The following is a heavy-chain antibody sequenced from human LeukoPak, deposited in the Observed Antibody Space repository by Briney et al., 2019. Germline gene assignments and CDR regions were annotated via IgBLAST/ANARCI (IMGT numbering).Heavy chain of an antibody. CDR3: ARGKTGGLDY. J-gene: IGHJ4*02. CDR2: TNSDGSST. V-gene: IGHV3-74*01. D-gene: IGHD3-10*01. Sequence: GGSLRLSCAASGFTFSSYWMHWVRQAPGKGLGWVSRTNSDGSSTSYADSVKGRFTISRDNAKNTLYLQMNSLRAEDTAVYYCARGKTGGLDYWGQGTLVTVSS. CDR1: GFTFSSYW.